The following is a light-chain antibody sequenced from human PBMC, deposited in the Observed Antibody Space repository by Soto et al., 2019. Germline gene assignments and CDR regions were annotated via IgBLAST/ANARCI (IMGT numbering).Light chain of an antibody. CDR1: SSDVGGYNY. Sequence: QSALTQPALVSGYPGQSITISCTRTSSDVGGYNYVSWYHQHPGKAPKLMIYEVSNRPSGVSNRFSGSKSGNTASLTISGLQAEDEADYYCSSYTSSSTYVFGTGTKVTVL. V-gene: IGLV2-14*01. J-gene: IGLJ1*01. CDR2: EVS. CDR3: SSYTSSSTYV.